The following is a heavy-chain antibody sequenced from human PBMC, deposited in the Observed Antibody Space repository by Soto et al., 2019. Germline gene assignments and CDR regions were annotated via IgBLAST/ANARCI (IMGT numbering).Heavy chain of an antibody. D-gene: IGHD2-2*01. V-gene: IGHV1-69*06. CDR1: GGTFSSYA. CDR2: IIPIFGTA. J-gene: IGHJ6*02. CDR3: ARPGPANYYSYGMDV. Sequence: SVKVSCKVSGGTFSSYAISWVRQAPGQGLEWMGGIIPIFGTANYAQKFQGRVTITADKSTSTAYMALSSLRSEDTAVYYCARPGPANYYSYGMDVWGQGTTVTVS.